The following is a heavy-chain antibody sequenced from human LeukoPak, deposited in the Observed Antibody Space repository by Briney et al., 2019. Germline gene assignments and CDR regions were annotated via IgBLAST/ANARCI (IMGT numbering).Heavy chain of an antibody. V-gene: IGHV1-2*06. Sequence: VASVKVSCKASGYTFTGYYMHWVRQAPGQGLEWMGRINPNSGGTNYAQKFQGRVTMTRDTSISTVYMELSRLRSDDTAVYYCARDFGTMGPPVSPVYFFDYWGQGTLVTVSS. J-gene: IGHJ4*02. CDR2: INPNSGGT. CDR1: GYTFTGYY. D-gene: IGHD1-1*01. CDR3: ARDFGTMGPPVSPVYFFDY.